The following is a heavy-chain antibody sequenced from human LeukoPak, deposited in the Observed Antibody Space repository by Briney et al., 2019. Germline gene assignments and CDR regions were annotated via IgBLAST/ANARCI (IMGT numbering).Heavy chain of an antibody. D-gene: IGHD2-15*01. CDR1: GGSISGYY. Sequence: SETLSLTCTVSGGSISGYYWSWIRQPPGKGLEWIGYIYYSGSNNYNPSLKSRVTISIDTSKNQFSLTLTSVTAADTAVYYCAAGTPALEFWGQGTLVTVSS. CDR3: AAGTPALEF. V-gene: IGHV4-59*08. CDR2: IYYSGSN. J-gene: IGHJ4*02.